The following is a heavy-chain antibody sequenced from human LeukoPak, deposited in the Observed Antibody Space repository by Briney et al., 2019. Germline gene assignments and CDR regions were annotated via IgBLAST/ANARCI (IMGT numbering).Heavy chain of an antibody. CDR2: ISPYNGNR. V-gene: IGHV1-18*01. Sequence: ASVKVSCKASDYTFSSYGIHWVRQARGQGPEWMGWISPYNGNRDYALKFQGRVTMATDTSTNTAQMELRSLRSDDTAVYYCARGPSHYFGAGSAPKDFDYWGQGTLVIVSS. D-gene: IGHD3-10*01. CDR1: DYTFSSYG. CDR3: ARGPSHYFGAGSAPKDFDY. J-gene: IGHJ4*02.